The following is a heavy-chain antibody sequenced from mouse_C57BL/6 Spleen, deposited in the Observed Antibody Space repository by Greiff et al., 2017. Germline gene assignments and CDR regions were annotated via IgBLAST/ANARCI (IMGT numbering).Heavy chain of an antibody. Sequence: QVHVKQSGAELARPGASVKLSCKASGYTFTSYGISWVKQRTGQGLEWIGEIYPRSGNTYYNEKFKGKATLTADKSSSTAYMELRSLTSEDSAVYFCARQGGSSNWYFDVWGTGTTVTVSS. CDR2: IYPRSGNT. CDR3: ARQGGSSNWYFDV. J-gene: IGHJ1*03. V-gene: IGHV1-81*01. D-gene: IGHD1-1*01. CDR1: GYTFTSYG.